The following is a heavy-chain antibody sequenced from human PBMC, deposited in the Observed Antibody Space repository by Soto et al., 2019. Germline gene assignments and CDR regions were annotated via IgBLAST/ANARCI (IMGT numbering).Heavy chain of an antibody. Sequence: EVQLLESGGGLLQPGGSLRLSCAASGFTVSSYALSWVRQAPGKGLQWVSDVSGAGGSTYYAGSVKGRFTISRDNSKSRLYLQRNSLRAEDTALYYCAKDRDYRSYVFHHWGQGNLVTVSS. CDR3: AKDRDYRSYVFHH. V-gene: IGHV3-23*01. CDR2: VSGAGGST. CDR1: GFTVSSYA. D-gene: IGHD4-4*01. J-gene: IGHJ4*02.